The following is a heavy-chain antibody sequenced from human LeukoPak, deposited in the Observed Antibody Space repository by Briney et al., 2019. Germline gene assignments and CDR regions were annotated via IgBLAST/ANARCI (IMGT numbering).Heavy chain of an antibody. CDR3: ERDVSSGWVSYFQH. CDR1: GYTFTSYG. D-gene: IGHD6-19*01. V-gene: IGHV1-18*01. CDR2: ISAYNGNT. Sequence: ASVKVSCKASGYTFTSYGSSWVRQARGQGLEWMGWISAYNGNTNYAQKLQGRVTMTTDTSTSKDYMEVRSVRSDDTGVYYCERDVSSGWVSYFQHWGQGTLVTVSS. J-gene: IGHJ1*01.